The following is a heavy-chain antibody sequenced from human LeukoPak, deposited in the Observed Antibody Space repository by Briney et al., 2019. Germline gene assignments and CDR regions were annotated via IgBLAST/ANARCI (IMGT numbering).Heavy chain of an antibody. Sequence: GGSLRLSCAASGFTLSSYAMSWVRQAPGKGLEWVSAISGSGGSTYYADSVKGRFTISRDNSKNTLYLQMNSLRAEDTAVYYCAKDIRYCGGDCYPYYFDYWGQGTLVTVSS. CDR3: AKDIRYCGGDCYPYYFDY. CDR2: ISGSGGST. J-gene: IGHJ4*02. D-gene: IGHD2-21*02. V-gene: IGHV3-23*01. CDR1: GFTLSSYA.